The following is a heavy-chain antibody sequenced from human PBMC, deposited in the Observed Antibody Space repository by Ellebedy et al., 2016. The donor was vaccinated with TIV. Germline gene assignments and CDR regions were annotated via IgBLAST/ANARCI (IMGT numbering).Heavy chain of an antibody. CDR2: INPSGGST. V-gene: IGHV1-46*01. Sequence: ASVKVSXXASGYTFTSYYMHWVRQAPGQGLEWMGIINPSGGSTSYAQKFQGRVTMTRDTSTSTVYMELSSLRSEDTAVYYCARVVSDLSSSEAFDIWGQGTMVTVSS. CDR3: ARVVSDLSSSEAFDI. J-gene: IGHJ3*02. CDR1: GYTFTSYY. D-gene: IGHD6-6*01.